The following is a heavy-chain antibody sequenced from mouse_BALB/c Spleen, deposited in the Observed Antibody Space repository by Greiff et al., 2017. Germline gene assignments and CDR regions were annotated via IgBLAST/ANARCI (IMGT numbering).Heavy chain of an antibody. CDR2: ISSGGSYT. J-gene: IGHJ2*01. CDR3: ARRELLRYFDY. CDR1: GFTFSSYG. D-gene: IGHD1-1*01. Sequence: EVMLVESGGDLVKPGGSLKLSCAASGFTFSSYGMSWVRQTPDKRLEWVATISSGGSYTYYPDSVKGRCTISRDNAKNTLYLQMSSLKSEDTAMYYCARRELLRYFDYWGQGTTLTVSS. V-gene: IGHV5-6*02.